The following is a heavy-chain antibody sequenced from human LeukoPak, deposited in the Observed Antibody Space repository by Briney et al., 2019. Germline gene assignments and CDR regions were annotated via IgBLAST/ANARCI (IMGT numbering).Heavy chain of an antibody. D-gene: IGHD2-8*01. J-gene: IGHJ6*03. CDR3: AKAGYCPTGNCYMGTYYYYYMDV. V-gene: IGHV3-33*06. Sequence: GRSLRLSCAASGFTFSIYGMHWVRQAPGKGLEWVATIWYDGTNAYYADSVKGRFTVSRDNSKNLLDLQMNSLRAEDTAMYYCAKAGYCPTGNCYMGTYYYYYMDVWGKGTTVTVSS. CDR2: IWYDGTNA. CDR1: GFTFSIYG.